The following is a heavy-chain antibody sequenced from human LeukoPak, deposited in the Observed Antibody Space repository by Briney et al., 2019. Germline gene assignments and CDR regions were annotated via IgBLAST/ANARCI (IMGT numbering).Heavy chain of an antibody. J-gene: IGHJ6*02. Sequence: GGSLRLSCAASGFTFSSYWMHWVRQAPGKGLVWVSRINSDGSSTNYADSVKGRLTISRDNAKNTLYLHMNSLRAEDTAVYYCARDMCSGGSCYPYGMDVWGQGTTVTVSS. CDR3: ARDMCSGGSCYPYGMDV. V-gene: IGHV3-74*01. CDR1: GFTFSSYW. D-gene: IGHD2-15*01. CDR2: INSDGSST.